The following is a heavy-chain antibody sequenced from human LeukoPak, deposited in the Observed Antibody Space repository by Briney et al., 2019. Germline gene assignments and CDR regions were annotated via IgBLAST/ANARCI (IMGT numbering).Heavy chain of an antibody. CDR2: INPNSGGT. CDR1: GYTFTSYG. J-gene: IGHJ4*02. D-gene: IGHD3-22*01. V-gene: IGHV1-2*02. CDR3: ARGGGSSGYFY. Sequence: ASVKVSCKASGYTFTSYGISWVRQAPGQGLEWMGWINPNSGGTNYAQKFQGRVTMTRDTSISTAYMELSRLRSDDTAVYYCARGGGSSGYFYWGQGTLVTVSS.